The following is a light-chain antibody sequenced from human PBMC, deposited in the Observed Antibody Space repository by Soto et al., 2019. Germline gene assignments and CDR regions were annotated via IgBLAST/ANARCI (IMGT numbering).Light chain of an antibody. V-gene: IGKV3-11*01. CDR1: KSVRTC. J-gene: IGKJ4*02. CDR2: DAS. CDR3: HQRSDWPPVT. Sequence: EIVFAQAPATPSLSSRDTAPLVSGASKSVRTCLAWYQHKPGLAPRLLMYDASTRAAGIPARFRGSGSGTDFTLTISSLEPEDFAVYYCHQRSDWPPVTFGGGTKVDIK.